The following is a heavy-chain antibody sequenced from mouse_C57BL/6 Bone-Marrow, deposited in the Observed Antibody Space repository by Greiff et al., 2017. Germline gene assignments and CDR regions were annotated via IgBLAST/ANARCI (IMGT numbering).Heavy chain of an antibody. Sequence: ASGPGLVKPSQSLSLTCSVTGYSITSGYYWNWIRQFPGNKLEWMGYISYDGSNNYNPSLKNRISITRDTSKNQFFLKLNSVTTEDTATYYCAREGYYYAMDYWGQGTSVTVSS. J-gene: IGHJ4*01. CDR1: GYSITSGYY. CDR2: ISYDGSN. D-gene: IGHD2-14*01. V-gene: IGHV3-6*01. CDR3: AREGYYYAMDY.